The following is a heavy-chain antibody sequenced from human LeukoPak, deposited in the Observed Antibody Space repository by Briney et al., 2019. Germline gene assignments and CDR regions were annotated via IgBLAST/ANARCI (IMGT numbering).Heavy chain of an antibody. J-gene: IGHJ4*02. D-gene: IGHD7-27*01. Sequence: GGSLRLSCAASGFTFSSYAMSWVRQAPGKGLEWVSAISGSGGNTYYADSLKGRFTISRDNSKNTLYLQMNSLRAEDTAVYFCAKFRLNPGADFDYWGQGTLVTVSS. V-gene: IGHV3-23*01. CDR1: GFTFSSYA. CDR3: AKFRLNPGADFDY. CDR2: ISGSGGNT.